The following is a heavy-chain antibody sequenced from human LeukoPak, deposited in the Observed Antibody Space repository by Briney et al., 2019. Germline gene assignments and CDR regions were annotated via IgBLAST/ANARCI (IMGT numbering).Heavy chain of an antibody. CDR1: GGSISSYY. D-gene: IGHD1-26*01. V-gene: IGHV4-59*12. CDR3: ARGRIVGARSFDY. Sequence: SETLSLTCTVSGGSISSYYWSWIRQPPGKGLEWIGYICYSGSTNYNPSLKSRVTISVDTSKNQFSLKLSSVTAADTAVYYCARGRIVGARSFDYWGQGTLVTVSS. J-gene: IGHJ4*02. CDR2: ICYSGST.